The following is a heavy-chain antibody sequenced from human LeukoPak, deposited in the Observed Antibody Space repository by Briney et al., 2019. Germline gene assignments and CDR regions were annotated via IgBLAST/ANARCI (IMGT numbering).Heavy chain of an antibody. CDR2: ISYDGSNK. D-gene: IGHD1-26*01. J-gene: IGHJ4*02. Sequence: GGSLRLSCAASGFTFSSYAMHWVRQAPGKGLEWVAVISYDGSNKYYADSVKGRFTISRDNSKNTLYLQMNSLRAEDTAVYYCARMREVGATGFDYWGQGTLVTVSS. CDR1: GFTFSSYA. V-gene: IGHV3-30-3*01. CDR3: ARMREVGATGFDY.